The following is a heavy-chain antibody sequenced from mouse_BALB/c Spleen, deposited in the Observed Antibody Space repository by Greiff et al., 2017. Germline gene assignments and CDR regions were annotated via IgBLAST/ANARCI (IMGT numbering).Heavy chain of an antibody. CDR1: GFNIKDYY. Sequence: VQLQQSGAELVRSGASVKLSCTASGFNIKDYYMHWVKQRPEQGLEWIGWIDPENGNTIYDPKFQGKASITADTSSNTAYLQLSSLTSEDTAVYYCASPTARYFDVWGAGTTVTVSS. J-gene: IGHJ1*01. D-gene: IGHD1-2*01. CDR2: IDPENGNT. V-gene: IGHV14-1*02. CDR3: ASPTARYFDV.